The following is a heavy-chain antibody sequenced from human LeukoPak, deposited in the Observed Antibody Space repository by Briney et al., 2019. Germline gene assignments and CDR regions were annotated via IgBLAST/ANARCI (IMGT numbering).Heavy chain of an antibody. CDR1: GFTFSTYV. CDR3: VRGTGY. Sequence: GGSLRLSCPVSGFTFSTYVMHWVRQAPGKGLEYVSAISSNGDNTHYADSVKGRFTISRDNSKNTLYLQMSSLRADDTAVYYCVRGTGYWGQGTLVTVSS. V-gene: IGHV3-64D*06. CDR2: ISSNGDNT. J-gene: IGHJ4*02.